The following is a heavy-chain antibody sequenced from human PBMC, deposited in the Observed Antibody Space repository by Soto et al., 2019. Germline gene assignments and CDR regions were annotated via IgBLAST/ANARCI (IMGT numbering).Heavy chain of an antibody. D-gene: IGHD2-15*01. J-gene: IGHJ5*02. CDR3: AREYCSGDTCYPWFDP. CDR1: GYTFTAYY. CDR2: INPNSGGT. V-gene: IGHV1-2*04. Sequence: QVQLVQSGAEVKKPGASVKVSCKASGYTFTAYYLYWVRQAPGQGLEWMGWINPNSGGTEYAQKFQGWVTMTRDTSSSTAYMELSRLKSDDTAVYYCAREYCSGDTCYPWFDPWGQGTLDTVSS.